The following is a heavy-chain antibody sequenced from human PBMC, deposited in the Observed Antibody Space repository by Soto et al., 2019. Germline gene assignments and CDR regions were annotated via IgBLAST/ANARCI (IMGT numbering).Heavy chain of an antibody. CDR2: IKSNSDGGAT. J-gene: IGHJ4*02. Sequence: EVQLVESGGALVKPGGSLILSCTAYGFPFSNAWMNWVRQAPGKGLEWVGRIKSNSDGGATDGAAPVQGRFASSRDDSKHTGYLQMNSLEIDDTGGYYCTTWGTFWTGYCRWGRGTLVTVSS. CDR1: GFPFSNAW. D-gene: IGHD3-9*01. CDR3: TTWGTFWTGYCR. V-gene: IGHV3-15*02.